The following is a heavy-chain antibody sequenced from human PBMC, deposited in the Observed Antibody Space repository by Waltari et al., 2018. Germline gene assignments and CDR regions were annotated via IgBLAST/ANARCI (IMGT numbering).Heavy chain of an antibody. CDR1: GFTFSSND. CDR2: ISSTGDT. Sequence: EVQLVESGGGLVQPGGSRSLSCAAAGFTFSSNDMHWVRQATGKGLEWVSAISSTGDTYYAASVRGRFTISRENAQRSVYLQMNSLRAGDTALYYCATISSVAIHWGQGTTVTVSS. D-gene: IGHD2-15*01. V-gene: IGHV3-13*01. CDR3: ATISSVAIH. J-gene: IGHJ6*02.